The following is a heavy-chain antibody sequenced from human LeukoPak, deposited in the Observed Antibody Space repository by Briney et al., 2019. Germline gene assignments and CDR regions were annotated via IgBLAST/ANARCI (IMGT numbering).Heavy chain of an antibody. CDR3: ARTRFLEWPITPNWFDP. J-gene: IGHJ5*02. CDR2: INPNSGGT. V-gene: IGHV1-2*02. CDR1: GYTFTGYY. D-gene: IGHD3-3*01. Sequence: GASVKVSCKASGYTFTGYYMHWVRQAPGQGLEWMGWINPNSGGTNYAQKFQGRVTMTRDTSISTAYMELSRLRSDDTAVYYCARTRFLEWPITPNWFDPWGQGTLVTVSS.